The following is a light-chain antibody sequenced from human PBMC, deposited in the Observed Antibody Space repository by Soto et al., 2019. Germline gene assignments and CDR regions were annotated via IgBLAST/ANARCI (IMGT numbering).Light chain of an antibody. J-gene: IGKJ2*01. CDR1: QSGSSW. CDR2: KAS. V-gene: IGKV1-5*03. CDR3: QQYNDFPYT. Sequence: DIQMTQSPSTLSASVGDSVTITCRASQSGSSWLAWYQQKPGKAPKLLIYKASTLESGVPSRFIGSGSGTEFTLTLNSLQPDDFATYYCQQYNDFPYTFGQGTKLEIK.